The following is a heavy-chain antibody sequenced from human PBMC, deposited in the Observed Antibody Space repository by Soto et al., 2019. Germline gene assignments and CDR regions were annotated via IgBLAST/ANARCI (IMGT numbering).Heavy chain of an antibody. D-gene: IGHD3-22*01. CDR3: ARSTLYYDNRY. V-gene: IGHV4-39*01. J-gene: IGHJ4*02. CDR1: GGSISSSTYY. CDR2: IYYSGST. Sequence: PSETLSVTCTVSGGSISSSTYYWGWIRQPPGKGLEWIGSIYYSGSTYYNPSLKSRVTISVDTSKNQFSLKLSSVTAADSAVYYCARSTLYYDNRYWGQGTLVTVSS.